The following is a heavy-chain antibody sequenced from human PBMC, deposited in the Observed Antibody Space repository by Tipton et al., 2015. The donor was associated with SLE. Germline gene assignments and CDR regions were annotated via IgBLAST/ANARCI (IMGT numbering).Heavy chain of an antibody. D-gene: IGHD2-2*02. Sequence: SLRLSCAASGFTFSSYGMHWVRQAPGKGLEWVAVISYDGSNKYYADSVKGRFTISRDNSKNTLYLQMNSLRAEDTAVYYCAKDGLPAAILEYYYYGMDVWGQGTTVTVSS. V-gene: IGHV3-30*18. CDR2: ISYDGSNK. CDR3: AKDGLPAAILEYYYYGMDV. CDR1: GFTFSSYG. J-gene: IGHJ6*02.